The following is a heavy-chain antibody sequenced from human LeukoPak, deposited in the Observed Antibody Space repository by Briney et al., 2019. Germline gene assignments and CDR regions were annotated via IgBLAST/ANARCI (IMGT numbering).Heavy chain of an antibody. D-gene: IGHD3-10*01. V-gene: IGHV3-21*01. CDR1: GFTFSSYS. J-gene: IGHJ4*02. Sequence: PGGSLRLSCAASGFTFSSYSMNWVRQAPGKGLEWVSSISSSSSYIYYADSVKGRFTISRDNAKNSLYLQMNSLRAEDTAVYYCARDDESWSMAQGVPPDYWGQGTLVTVSS. CDR3: ARDDESWSMAQGVPPDY. CDR2: ISSSSSYI.